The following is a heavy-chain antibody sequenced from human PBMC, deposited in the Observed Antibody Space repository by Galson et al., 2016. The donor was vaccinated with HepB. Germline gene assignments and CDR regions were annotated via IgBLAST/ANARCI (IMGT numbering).Heavy chain of an antibody. CDR1: GFTFTSYW. V-gene: IGHV3-74*01. CDR2: INSDVSST. Sequence: SLRLSCAASGFTFTSYWIHWVRQVPGEGLVWVSRINSDVSSTHYEDSVKGRFTISRDNAKNTVYLQMNSLRDEDTAVYYCARVGVIPYYYYGMDVWGQGTMVIVSS. J-gene: IGHJ6*01. CDR3: ARVGVIPYYYYGMDV. D-gene: IGHD3-10*01.